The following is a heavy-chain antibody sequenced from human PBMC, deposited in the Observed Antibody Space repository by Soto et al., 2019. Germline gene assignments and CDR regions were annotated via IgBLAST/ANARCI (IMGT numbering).Heavy chain of an antibody. V-gene: IGHV3-33*05. CDR2: ISFDGSIK. CDR1: GFEFKNFG. Sequence: PGGSLRLSCATSGFEFKNFGMHWVRQAPGEGLEWVTFISFDGSIKYYPDSLKGRFTVSRDNSNNTLFLHMNNLSVEDTARYFCVRDFVGPGLDYWGQGALVTVSS. J-gene: IGHJ4*02. CDR3: VRDFVGPGLDY. D-gene: IGHD1-26*01.